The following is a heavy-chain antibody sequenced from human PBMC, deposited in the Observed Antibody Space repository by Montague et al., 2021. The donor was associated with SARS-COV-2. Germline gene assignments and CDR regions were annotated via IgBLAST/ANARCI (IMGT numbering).Heavy chain of an antibody. J-gene: IGHJ6*02. CDR3: ARSPEWIQLDGMDV. D-gene: IGHD5-18*01. V-gene: IGHV3-21*01. Sequence: SLRLSCAASGFTFSSYRMNWVRQAPGKGLEWVSSISSSSSYIYYADSVKGRFTISRDNAKNSLYLQMNSLRAEDTAVYYWARSPEWIQLDGMDVWGQGTTVTVSS. CDR2: ISSSSSYI. CDR1: GFTFSSYR.